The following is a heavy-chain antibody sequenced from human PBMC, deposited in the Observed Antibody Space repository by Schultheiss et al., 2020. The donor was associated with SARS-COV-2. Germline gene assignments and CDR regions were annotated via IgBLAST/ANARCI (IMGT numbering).Heavy chain of an antibody. CDR2: IYYSGST. CDR1: GGSISSYY. Sequence: SETLSLTCTVSGGSISSYYWSWIRQPPGKGLEWIGYIYYSGSTYYNPSLKSRVTISVDTSKNQFSLKLSSVTAADTAVYYCAQGHILTGYYYWGQGTLVTVSS. CDR3: AQGHILTGYYY. J-gene: IGHJ4*02. D-gene: IGHD3-9*01. V-gene: IGHV4-59*08.